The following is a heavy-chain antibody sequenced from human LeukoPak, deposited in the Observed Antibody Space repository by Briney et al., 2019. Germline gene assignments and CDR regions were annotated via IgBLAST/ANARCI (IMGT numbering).Heavy chain of an antibody. CDR3: ARVGLAVAGPYYFDY. Sequence: PSETLSLTCAVYGGSFSDYYWSWIRQPPGKGLEWIGEINHSGSTNYNPSLKSRVTISVDTSKNQFSLKLTSVTAADTAVYYCARVGLAVAGPYYFDYWGQGTLVTVSS. J-gene: IGHJ4*02. CDR1: GGSFSDYY. V-gene: IGHV4-34*01. CDR2: INHSGST. D-gene: IGHD6-19*01.